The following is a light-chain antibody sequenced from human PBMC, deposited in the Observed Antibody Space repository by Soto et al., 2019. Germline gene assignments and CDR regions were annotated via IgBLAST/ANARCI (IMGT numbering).Light chain of an antibody. CDR3: AAWDGSLTSVV. CDR1: SSNIGSNT. Sequence: QSVLTQPPSASGTPGQWVTISCSGSSSNIGSNTVSWYQQVPGTAPKLLIYSNDQRPSGVPDRFSGSKSGPSASLAISGLQSEDEADYYCAAWDGSLTSVVFGGGTQLTVL. V-gene: IGLV1-44*01. J-gene: IGLJ7*01. CDR2: SND.